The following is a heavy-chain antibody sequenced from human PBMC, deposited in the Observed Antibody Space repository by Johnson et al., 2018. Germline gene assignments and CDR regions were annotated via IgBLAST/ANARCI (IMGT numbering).Heavy chain of an antibody. CDR3: AFVYFVSSTFYRKAFDI. Sequence: QVQLQQWGAGLLKPSETLSLTCVVYGGSFSGYYWSWIRQPPGKGLEWIGEINHGGSTNYNPSLKSRVTISVDTSKNQFSLKLSSVTAADTSVYFCAFVYFVSSTFYRKAFDIWGQGTMVTVPS. J-gene: IGHJ3*02. CDR2: INHGGST. V-gene: IGHV4-34*01. D-gene: IGHD3-22*01. CDR1: GGSFSGYY.